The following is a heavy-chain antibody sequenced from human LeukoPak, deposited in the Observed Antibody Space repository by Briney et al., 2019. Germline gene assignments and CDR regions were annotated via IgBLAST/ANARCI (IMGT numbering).Heavy chain of an antibody. CDR2: ILYDGSNK. CDR1: GFTFSTYV. D-gene: IGHD3-10*01. J-gene: IGHJ6*02. CDR3: ARVVAGSVYNSGMDV. Sequence: GGPLRLSCAASGFTFSTYVMHWVRQAPGKGLQWVAVILYDGSNKYCADSVKGRFIISRDNSKNTLYLQMNSLTAEDTAVYYCARVVAGSVYNSGMDVWGQGTTVTDS. V-gene: IGHV3-30*01.